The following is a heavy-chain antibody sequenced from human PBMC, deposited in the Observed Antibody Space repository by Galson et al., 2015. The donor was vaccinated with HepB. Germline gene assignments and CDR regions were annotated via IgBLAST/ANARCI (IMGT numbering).Heavy chain of an antibody. Sequence: SLRLSCAASGFAVSTHYMTWVRQPPGKGLEWVSLIYAGDVPDYADSVKGRFTISRDNSKNTVYLEMNSLRADDTAVYYCARERPMGKMSGYYGLDVWGQGTTVTVSS. D-gene: IGHD7-27*01. CDR2: IYAGDVP. CDR1: GFAVSTHY. V-gene: IGHV3-53*01. J-gene: IGHJ6*02. CDR3: ARERPMGKMSGYYGLDV.